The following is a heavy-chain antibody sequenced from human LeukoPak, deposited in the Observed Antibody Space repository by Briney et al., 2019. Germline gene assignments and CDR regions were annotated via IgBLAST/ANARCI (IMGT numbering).Heavy chain of an antibody. D-gene: IGHD3-3*01. V-gene: IGHV3-23*01. Sequence: GGSLTLSCVASGFTFGNYAMSWVRQAPGKGLEWVAVCSGGGNDKYYADSVNGRLIILTDNSKNTLYLQMNSLTVEDTDVYFCARDPGFGSGDYCFDPWGLGTLVTVSS. J-gene: IGHJ5*02. CDR1: GFTFGNYA. CDR2: CSGGGNDK. CDR3: ARDPGFGSGDYCFDP.